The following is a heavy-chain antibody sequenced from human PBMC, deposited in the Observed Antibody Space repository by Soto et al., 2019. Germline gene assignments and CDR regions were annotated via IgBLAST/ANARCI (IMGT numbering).Heavy chain of an antibody. CDR2: IKTDGSST. Sequence: PEGSLRLSCAASGFTFSDYWMHWVRQAPGKGLVWVSRIKTDGSSTSYADSVNGRFTISRDNAKNTLYLQMNSLRVEDTAVYYCVRAYCSGGSRYTGITYWGQGSLVPVSS. D-gene: IGHD2-15*01. J-gene: IGHJ4*02. CDR3: VRAYCSGGSRYTGITY. V-gene: IGHV3-74*01. CDR1: GFTFSDYW.